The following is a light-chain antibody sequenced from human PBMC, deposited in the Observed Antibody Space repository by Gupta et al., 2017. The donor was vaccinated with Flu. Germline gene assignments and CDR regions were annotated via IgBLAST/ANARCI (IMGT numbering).Light chain of an antibody. CDR2: GAA. V-gene: IGKV3-15*01. CDR1: QSVRSK. CDR3: QQYKDWPLYT. J-gene: IGKJ2*01. Sequence: TPLSVSPGERATPSCRASQSVRSKLAWYQQKPGQAPRLLIYGAATRDTGITARFSGSGSGKDFTLTISSRQSEDFAVYYCQQYKDWPLYTFGQGTKVEIK.